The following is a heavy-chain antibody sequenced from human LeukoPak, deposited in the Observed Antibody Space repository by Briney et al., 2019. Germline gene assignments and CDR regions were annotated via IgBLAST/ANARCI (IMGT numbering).Heavy chain of an antibody. CDR2: INPHSGGT. Sequence: GASVKVSCKTSGYTFTDYYMHWVRQAPGQGLEWMGWINPHSGGTNYAQKFQGRVTMTRDTSISTAYMELSRLRSDDTAVYYCARFDQVSETAGGYWGQGTLVTVSP. V-gene: IGHV1-2*02. CDR3: ARFDQVSETAGGY. D-gene: IGHD5/OR15-5a*01. J-gene: IGHJ4*02. CDR1: GYTFTDYY.